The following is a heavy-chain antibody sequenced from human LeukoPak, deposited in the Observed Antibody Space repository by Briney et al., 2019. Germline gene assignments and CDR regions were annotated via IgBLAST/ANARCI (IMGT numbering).Heavy chain of an antibody. D-gene: IGHD5-18*01. V-gene: IGHV4-34*01. CDR3: ARQGGRRRGYSYGVDY. J-gene: IGHJ4*02. CDR2: INHSGST. Sequence: SETLSLTCAVYGGSFSGYYWSWIRQPPGKGLEWIGEINHSGSTNYNPSLKSRVTISVDASKNQFSLKLSSVTAADTAVYYCARQGGRRRGYSYGVDYRGQGTLVTVSS. CDR1: GGSFSGYY.